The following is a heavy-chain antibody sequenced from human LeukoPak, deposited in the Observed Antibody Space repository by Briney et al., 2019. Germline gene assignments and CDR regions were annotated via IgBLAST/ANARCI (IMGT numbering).Heavy chain of an antibody. J-gene: IGHJ3*02. Sequence: ASVKVSCKASGYTFTGYYMHWVRQAPGQGLEWMGWINPNSGGTNYAQKFQGRVTMTRDTSISTAYMELSRLRSDDTAVYYCAKDQWWFGESDAFDIWGQGTMVTVSS. D-gene: IGHD3-10*01. V-gene: IGHV1-2*02. CDR2: INPNSGGT. CDR1: GYTFTGYY. CDR3: AKDQWWFGESDAFDI.